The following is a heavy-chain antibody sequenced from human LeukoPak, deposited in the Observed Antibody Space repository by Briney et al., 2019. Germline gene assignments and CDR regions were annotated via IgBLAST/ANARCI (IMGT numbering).Heavy chain of an antibody. CDR2: IKEDGSEK. CDR3: ASGRQLGY. Sequence: GGSLRLSCAASGFTFSNYWMSWVRQASGKGLEWVANIKEDGSEKYYVDSVKGRFTISRDNAKNSLYLQMNSLRAEDKAIYYCASGRQLGYWGQGTLVTVSS. D-gene: IGHD6-6*01. J-gene: IGHJ4*02. V-gene: IGHV3-7*01. CDR1: GFTFSNYW.